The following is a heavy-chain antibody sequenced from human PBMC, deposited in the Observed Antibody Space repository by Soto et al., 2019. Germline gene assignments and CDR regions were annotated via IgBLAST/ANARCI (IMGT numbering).Heavy chain of an antibody. CDR3: SRENWFQDY. CDR1: GFTFSTYY. CDR2: IKNDGSEQ. V-gene: IGHV3-7*03. J-gene: IGHJ4*02. Sequence: GGSLRLSCAASGFTFSTYYMTWVRQAPGKGLEWVASIKNDGSEQYYVDSVRGRFTISRDNAKNSLYLQMNSLRAGDTALYYCSRENWFQDYWGQGTRVTVSS. D-gene: IGHD3-10*01.